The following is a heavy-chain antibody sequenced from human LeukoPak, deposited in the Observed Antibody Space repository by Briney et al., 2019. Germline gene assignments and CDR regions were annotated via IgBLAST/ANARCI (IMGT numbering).Heavy chain of an antibody. CDR3: ARTAMDPHYYYYYMDV. J-gene: IGHJ6*03. CDR1: GYTFTGYY. Sequence: ASVKVSCKASGYTFTGYYMHWVRQAPGQGLEWMGWINPNSGGTNYAQKFQGRVTMTRDTSISTAYMELSRLRSDDTAVYYCARTAMDPHYYYYYMDVWGKGTTVTVSS. D-gene: IGHD5-18*01. V-gene: IGHV1-2*02. CDR2: INPNSGGT.